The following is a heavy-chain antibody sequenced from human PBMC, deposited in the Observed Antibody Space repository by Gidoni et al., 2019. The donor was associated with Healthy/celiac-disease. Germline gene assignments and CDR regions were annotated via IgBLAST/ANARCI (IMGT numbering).Heavy chain of an antibody. CDR3: ARGRIPTVVTTYYFDY. CDR2: ISAYNGNT. Sequence: QVQLVQSGAEGKKPGASVKVSCKASGYTFTSYGCNWVRQAPGQGLEWMGWISAYNGNTTYAQKLQGRVTMTTDRSPSTAYMELRSLRSDDTAVYYCARGRIPTVVTTYYFDYWGQGTLVTVSS. V-gene: IGHV1-18*01. CDR1: GYTFTSYG. J-gene: IGHJ4*02. D-gene: IGHD4-17*01.